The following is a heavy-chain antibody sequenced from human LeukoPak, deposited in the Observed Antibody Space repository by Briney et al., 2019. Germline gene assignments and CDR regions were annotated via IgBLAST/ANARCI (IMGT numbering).Heavy chain of an antibody. Sequence: PGGSLRLSCAASGFIFSSYWMSWVRQAPGKGLEWVANIKQDGSEKYYVDSVKGRFTISRDNAKNSLYLQMNSLRAEDTAVYYCARTGYGYNYFDYWGQGTLVTVSS. CDR2: IKQDGSEK. J-gene: IGHJ4*02. V-gene: IGHV3-7*01. D-gene: IGHD3-16*01. CDR1: GFIFSSYW. CDR3: ARTGYGYNYFDY.